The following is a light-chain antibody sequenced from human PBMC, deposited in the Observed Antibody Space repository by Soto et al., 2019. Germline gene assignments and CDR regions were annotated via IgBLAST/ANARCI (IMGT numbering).Light chain of an antibody. CDR1: SSDVGGYNY. J-gene: IGLJ1*01. CDR2: EVS. Sequence: QSVLTQPASVSGSPGQSITISCTGTSSDVGGYNYVSWSQQHPGKAPQLMIYEVSKLPSGVSNRFSGSKSGNTASLTISGLQAEDEADYYCSSYTSSSTYVFGTGTKVTVL. V-gene: IGLV2-14*01. CDR3: SSYTSSSTYV.